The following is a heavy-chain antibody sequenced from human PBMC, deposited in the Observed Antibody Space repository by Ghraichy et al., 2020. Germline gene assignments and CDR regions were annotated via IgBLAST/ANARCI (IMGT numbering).Heavy chain of an antibody. Sequence: SETLSLTCTVSGGSISSSSYYWGWIRQPPGKGLEWIGSIYYSGSTYYNPSLKSRVTISVDTSKNQFSLKLSSVTAADTAVYYCARPRPTVAGTSFSWYFDLWGRGTLVTVSS. CDR3: ARPRPTVAGTSFSWYFDL. CDR2: IYYSGST. V-gene: IGHV4-39*01. CDR1: GGSISSSSYY. D-gene: IGHD6-19*01. J-gene: IGHJ2*01.